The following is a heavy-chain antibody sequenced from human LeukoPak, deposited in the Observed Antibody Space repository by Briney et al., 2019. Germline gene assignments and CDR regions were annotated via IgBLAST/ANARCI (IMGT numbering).Heavy chain of an antibody. CDR3: ARVFLEFGDFYYYYMDV. D-gene: IGHD3-3*01. Sequence: GGSLRLSCAASGFTFSDYYMTWIRQAPGKGLEWISYISSSGSTIYYADSVKGRFTISRDNAKNSLYLQMNSLRAEDTAVYYCARVFLEFGDFYYYYMDVWGKGTTVTVSS. V-gene: IGHV3-11*04. J-gene: IGHJ6*03. CDR1: GFTFSDYY. CDR2: ISSSGSTI.